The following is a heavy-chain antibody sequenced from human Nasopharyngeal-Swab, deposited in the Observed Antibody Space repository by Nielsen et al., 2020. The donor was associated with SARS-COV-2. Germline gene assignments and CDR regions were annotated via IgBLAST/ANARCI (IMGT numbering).Heavy chain of an antibody. CDR3: ARDHLVRGAPDYQFYGMGV. D-gene: IGHD3-3*02. CDR1: GYTFTTYY. J-gene: IGHJ6*02. V-gene: IGHV1-46*01. Sequence: ASVKVSCNASGYTFTTYYIHWVRQAPGQGFEWVGTINPGTGRTSYAQKFQGRLIMTRDTSTSTVYLDFRSLRSEDTAVYYCARDHLVRGAPDYQFYGMGVWGQGTTVAVPS. CDR2: INPGTGRT.